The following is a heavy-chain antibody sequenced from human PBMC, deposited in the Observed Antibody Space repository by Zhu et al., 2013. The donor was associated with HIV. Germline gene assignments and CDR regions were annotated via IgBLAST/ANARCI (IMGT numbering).Heavy chain of an antibody. D-gene: IGHD6-19*01. CDR2: INHSGST. CDR3: AREGGSGWYVSPYYYYYYMDV. Sequence: VQLQQWGAGLLKPSETLSLTCAVYGGSFSGYYWSWIRQPPGKGLEWIGEINHSGSTNYNPSLKSRVTISVDTSKNQFSLKLSSVTAADTAVYYCAREGGSGWYVSPYYYYYYMDVWGKGTTVTVSS. J-gene: IGHJ6*03. CDR1: GGSFSGYY. V-gene: IGHV4-34*01.